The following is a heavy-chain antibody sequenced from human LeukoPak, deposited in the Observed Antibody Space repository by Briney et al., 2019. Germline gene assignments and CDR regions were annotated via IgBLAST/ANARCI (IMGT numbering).Heavy chain of an antibody. J-gene: IGHJ5*02. CDR2: IYYSGDT. V-gene: IGHV4-59*01. CDR1: RDSIGGYS. D-gene: IGHD4/OR15-4a*01. CDR3: VRGPYGASISKWFDP. Sequence: PSETLSLTCTVSRDSIGGYSWSWIRQSPGGGLEWIGYIYYSGDTAYNPSLRSRVTMSVDTSKNQFSLQLRSMTTADTAVYYCVRGPYGASISKWFDPWGQGTQVIVSP.